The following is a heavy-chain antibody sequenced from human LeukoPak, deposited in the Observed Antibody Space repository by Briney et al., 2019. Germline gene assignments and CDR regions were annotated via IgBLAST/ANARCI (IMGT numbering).Heavy chain of an antibody. D-gene: IGHD6-19*01. CDR3: ARDFSGWYKGAFDI. CDR1: GFTFRSYG. J-gene: IGHJ3*02. CDR2: ISYSSSDI. V-gene: IGHV3-48*02. Sequence: GGSLRLSCVAFGFTFRSYGMNWVRQAPGKGLEWISYISYSSSDIYYADSVKGRFTISRDTAENSVYLQMNSLRDEDTAVYYCARDFSGWYKGAFDIWGQGTMVTVSS.